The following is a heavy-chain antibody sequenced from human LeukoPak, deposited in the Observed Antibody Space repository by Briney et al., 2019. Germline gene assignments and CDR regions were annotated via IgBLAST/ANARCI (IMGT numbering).Heavy chain of an antibody. V-gene: IGHV3-30*02. Sequence: PGGSLRLSCAASGFSFSSYAMHWVRQAPGKGLEWVSSIRYDGNEKYSADSVKGRFTISRDNSKNMLFLQMNSLRAEDTAIYYCAKGILGGVLNGWGQGSLVTVS. D-gene: IGHD3-3*02. CDR1: GFSFSSYA. J-gene: IGHJ4*02. CDR3: AKGILGGVLNG. CDR2: IRYDGNEK.